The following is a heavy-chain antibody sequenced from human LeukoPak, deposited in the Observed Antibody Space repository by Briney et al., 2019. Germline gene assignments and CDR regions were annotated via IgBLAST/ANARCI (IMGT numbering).Heavy chain of an antibody. CDR2: IYNSGST. CDR1: GGSISNYY. Sequence: SETLSLTCTVSGGSISNYYWSWIRQPPGKGLEWIGYIYNSGSTNCNPSLKSRVSISVDTSKNQFSLKLSSVTAADTAVYYCARDGTSRSIQHWGQGALVTVSS. CDR3: ARDGTSRSIQH. V-gene: IGHV4-59*01. D-gene: IGHD1-26*01. J-gene: IGHJ1*01.